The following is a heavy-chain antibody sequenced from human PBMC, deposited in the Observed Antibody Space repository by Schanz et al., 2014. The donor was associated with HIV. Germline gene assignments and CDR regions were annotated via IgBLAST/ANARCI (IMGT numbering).Heavy chain of an antibody. J-gene: IGHJ4*02. CDR2: INWNSGDI. CDR3: AKAYSSSWYWDY. V-gene: IGHV3-9*01. Sequence: EVQLVESGGGLVQPGRSLRISCAASGFDFGNYGMHWVRQVPGKGLEWVSGINWNSGDIGYADSVKGRFTISRDNAKNSLYLQMNSLRAEDTALYYCAKAYSSSWYWDYWGQGTLVTVSS. D-gene: IGHD6-13*01. CDR1: GFDFGNYG.